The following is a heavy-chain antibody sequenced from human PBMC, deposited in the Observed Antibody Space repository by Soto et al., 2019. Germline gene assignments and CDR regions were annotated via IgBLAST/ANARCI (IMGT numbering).Heavy chain of an antibody. J-gene: IGHJ4*02. Sequence: GGSLRLSCAASGFTFSSYWMHWVRQAPGKGLVWVSRINSDGSSTSYADSVKGRFTISRDNAKNTLYLQMNSLRAEDTAVYYCASPLVAMYYFDYWGQGTLVTVSS. D-gene: IGHD2-2*01. CDR3: ASPLVAMYYFDY. CDR2: INSDGSST. CDR1: GFTFSSYW. V-gene: IGHV3-74*01.